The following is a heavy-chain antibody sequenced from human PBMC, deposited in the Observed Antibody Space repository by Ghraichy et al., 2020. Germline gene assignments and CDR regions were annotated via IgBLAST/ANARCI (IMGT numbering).Heavy chain of an antibody. Sequence: ASVKVSCKASGYTFTSYDINWVRQATGQGLEWMGWMNPNSGNTGYAQKFQGRVTMTRNTSISTAYMELSSLRSEDTAVYYCARVNGVWGSYRHSPLGYWGQGTLVTVSS. CDR1: GYTFTSYD. V-gene: IGHV1-8*01. CDR2: MNPNSGNT. D-gene: IGHD3-16*02. J-gene: IGHJ4*02. CDR3: ARVNGVWGSYRHSPLGY.